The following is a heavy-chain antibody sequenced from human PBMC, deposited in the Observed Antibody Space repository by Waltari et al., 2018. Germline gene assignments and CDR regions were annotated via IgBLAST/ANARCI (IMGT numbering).Heavy chain of an antibody. V-gene: IGHV4-59*01. CDR1: GGSISSYY. Sequence: QVQLQESGPGLVKPSETLSLTCTVSGGSISSYYWSWIRQPPGKGLEWLGYIYYSGSTTYNPSLKSRVTISVDTSKNQFSLKLSSVTAADTAVYYCASSPGRLYSGSYYVHYWGQGTLVTVSS. D-gene: IGHD1-26*01. J-gene: IGHJ4*02. CDR3: ASSPGRLYSGSYYVHY. CDR2: IYYSGST.